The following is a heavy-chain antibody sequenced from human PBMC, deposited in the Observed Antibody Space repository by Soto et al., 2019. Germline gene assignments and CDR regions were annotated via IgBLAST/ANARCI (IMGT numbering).Heavy chain of an antibody. D-gene: IGHD3-22*01. CDR2: IYSLGNT. J-gene: IGHJ4*02. Sequence: QMQLQESGPGLVKPSETLSLTCTVSGGSISSSSYYWGWIRQPPGQGLEWLGTIYSLGNTYYNPSLKRRVTISVDKSKSQLFLKLSSVTAPDTAVYDCARQIYDSSGYYDAYWGQGTLVTVSS. CDR1: GGSISSSSYY. V-gene: IGHV4-39*01. CDR3: ARQIYDSSGYYDAY.